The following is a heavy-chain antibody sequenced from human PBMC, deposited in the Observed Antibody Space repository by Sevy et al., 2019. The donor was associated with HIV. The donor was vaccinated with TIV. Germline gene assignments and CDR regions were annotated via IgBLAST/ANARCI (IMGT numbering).Heavy chain of an antibody. CDR2: ISWDGGST. D-gene: IGHD3-3*01. CDR3: AKDIKGYDFWSGSNRGGTHYYYYGMDV. Sequence: GGSLRLSCAASGFTFDDYAMHWVRQAPGKGLEWVSLISWDGGSTYYADSVKGRFSISKDKSKNSLYLQMNSLRAEVTALYYCAKDIKGYDFWSGSNRGGTHYYYYGMDVWGQGTTVTVSS. J-gene: IGHJ6*02. V-gene: IGHV3-43D*03. CDR1: GFTFDDYA.